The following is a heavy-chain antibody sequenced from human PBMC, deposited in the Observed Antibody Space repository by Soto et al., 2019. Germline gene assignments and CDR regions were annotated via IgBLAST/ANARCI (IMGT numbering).Heavy chain of an antibody. CDR2: VSGSGSYT. CDR1: RFIFSDYY. V-gene: IGHV3-11*06. Sequence: GGSLRLSCAASRFIFSDYYMSWIRQAPGKGLEWVSYVSGSGSYTNYADSVKGRFTISRDNAKHSLYLQMNSLRAEDTAVYYCARVGGGSDDAFDIWGQGTMVTVSS. J-gene: IGHJ3*02. D-gene: IGHD2-15*01. CDR3: ARVGGGSDDAFDI.